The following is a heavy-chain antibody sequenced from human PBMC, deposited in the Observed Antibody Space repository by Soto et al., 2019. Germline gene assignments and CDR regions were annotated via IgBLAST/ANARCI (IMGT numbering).Heavy chain of an antibody. J-gene: IGHJ6*02. Sequence: SQTLSLTCAISGDSVSSNSAAWNWIRQSPSRGLEWLGRTYYRPKWYNDYAVSVKSRITINPDTSKNQFSLQLNSVTPEDTAVYYCARAGIWYSSSWYLDYGMDVWGQGTTVTVSS. CDR1: GDSVSSNSAA. D-gene: IGHD6-13*01. CDR3: ARAGIWYSSSWYLDYGMDV. CDR2: TYYRPKWYN. V-gene: IGHV6-1*01.